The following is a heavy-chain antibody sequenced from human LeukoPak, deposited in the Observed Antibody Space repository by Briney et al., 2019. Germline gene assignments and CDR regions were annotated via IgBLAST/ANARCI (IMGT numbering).Heavy chain of an antibody. CDR1: GGSISSHY. CDR2: IYYSGST. V-gene: IGHV4-59*08. J-gene: IGHJ5*02. CDR3: ARTKERWFDP. Sequence: SETLSLTCTVSGGSISSHYWSWIRQPPGKGLEYIGYIYYSGSTNYNPSLKSGVTISVDTSKNQFSLKLSSVTAADTAVYYCARTKERWFDPWGQGTLVTVSS.